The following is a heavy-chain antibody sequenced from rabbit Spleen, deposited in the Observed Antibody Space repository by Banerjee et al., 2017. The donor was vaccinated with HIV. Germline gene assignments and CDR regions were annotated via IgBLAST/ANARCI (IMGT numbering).Heavy chain of an antibody. CDR3: ARDGAGGSYFAL. J-gene: IGHJ4*01. CDR1: GFTLSSYY. Sequence: QLVESRGGLVQPGGSLKLSCKASGFTLSSYYMNWVRQAPGKGLEWIGYIDPVFGITYYANWVNGRFSISRENAQNTVSLQMTRLTAADTATYFCARDGAGGSYFALWGPGTLVTVS. D-gene: IGHD8-1*01. CDR2: IDPVFGIT. V-gene: IGHV1S7*01.